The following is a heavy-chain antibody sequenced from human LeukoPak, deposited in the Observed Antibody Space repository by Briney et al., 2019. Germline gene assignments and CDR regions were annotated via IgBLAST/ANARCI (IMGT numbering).Heavy chain of an antibody. CDR3: ARDEGGGSFDY. CDR2: ISSSSSYI. CDR1: GFTFNNYW. J-gene: IGHJ4*02. D-gene: IGHD3-16*01. Sequence: PGGSLRLSCAASGFTFNNYWMNWVRQAPGKGLEWVSSISSSSSYIYYADSVKGRFTISRDNAKNSLYLQMNSLRAEDTAVYYCARDEGGGSFDYWGQGTLVTVSS. V-gene: IGHV3-21*01.